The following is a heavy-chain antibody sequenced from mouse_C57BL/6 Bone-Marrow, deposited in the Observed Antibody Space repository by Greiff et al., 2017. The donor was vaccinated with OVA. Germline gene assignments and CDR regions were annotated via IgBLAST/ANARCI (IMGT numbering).Heavy chain of an antibody. CDR1: GFTFSDYG. J-gene: IGHJ4*01. CDR2: ISNLAYSI. CDR3: ARRSYYGNYNAMDY. D-gene: IGHD2-1*01. Sequence: DVMLVESGGGLVQPGGSLKLSCAASGFTFSDYGMAWVRQAPRKGPEWVAFISNLAYSIYYADTVTGRFTISRENAKNTLYLEMSSLRSEDTAMYYCARRSYYGNYNAMDYWGQGTSVTVSS. V-gene: IGHV5-15*04.